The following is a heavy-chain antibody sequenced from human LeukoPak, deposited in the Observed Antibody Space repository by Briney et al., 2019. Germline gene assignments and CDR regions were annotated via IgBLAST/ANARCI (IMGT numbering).Heavy chain of an antibody. Sequence: ASVKVSCKASGYTFTGYYMHWVRQAPGQGLEWMGWINPNSGGTNYAQKFQGRVTMTRDTSISTAYMELSRLRSDDTAVYYCARDATTVTTREYYYYGMDVWGQGTTVTVSS. CDR2: INPNSGGT. CDR3: ARDATTVTTREYYYYGMDV. J-gene: IGHJ6*02. V-gene: IGHV1-2*02. D-gene: IGHD4-17*01. CDR1: GYTFTGYY.